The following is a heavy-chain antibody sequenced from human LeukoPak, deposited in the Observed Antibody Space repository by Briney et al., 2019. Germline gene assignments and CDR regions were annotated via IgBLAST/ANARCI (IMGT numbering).Heavy chain of an antibody. V-gene: IGHV1-46*01. D-gene: IGHD5-12*01. Sequence: GASVKVSCKASGYTFTSYYMHWVRQAPGQGLEWMGIINPSGGSTSYAQKFQGRATMTRDMSTSTVYMELSSLRSEDTAMYYCARADDSGYDFDYWGQGTLVTVSS. CDR2: INPSGGST. CDR3: ARADDSGYDFDY. CDR1: GYTFTSYY. J-gene: IGHJ4*02.